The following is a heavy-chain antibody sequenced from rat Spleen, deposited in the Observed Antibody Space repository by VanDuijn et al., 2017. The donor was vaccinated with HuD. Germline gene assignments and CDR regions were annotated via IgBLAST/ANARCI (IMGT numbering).Heavy chain of an antibody. CDR3: ARRKRIVTLATISTHFDY. V-gene: IGHV5-25*01. CDR2: INYDGSST. D-gene: IGHD1-2*01. Sequence: EVQLVESGGGLVQPGRSMKLSCAASGFTFSNFDMAWVRQAPTKGLEWVASINYDGSSTYYRDSVKGRFTVSRDNARSTLYLQMDSLRSEDTATYYCARRKRIVTLATISTHFDYWGQGVMVTVSS. CDR1: GFTFSNFD. J-gene: IGHJ2*01.